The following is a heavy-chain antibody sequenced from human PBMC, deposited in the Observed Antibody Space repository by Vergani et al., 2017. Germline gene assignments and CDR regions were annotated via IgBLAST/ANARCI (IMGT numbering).Heavy chain of an antibody. V-gene: IGHV6-1*01. D-gene: IGHD6-13*01. Sequence: QVQLQQSGPGLVKPSQTLSLTCAISGDSVSSNSAAWNWIRQSPSRGLEWLGRTYYRSKWYNDYAVSVKSRITINPDTSKNQFSLQLNSVTPEDTAVYYGARGITGYSSSLPKFHYYGMDVWGQGTTVTVSS. CDR3: ARGITGYSSSLPKFHYYGMDV. J-gene: IGHJ6*02. CDR2: TYYRSKWYN. CDR1: GDSVSSNSAA.